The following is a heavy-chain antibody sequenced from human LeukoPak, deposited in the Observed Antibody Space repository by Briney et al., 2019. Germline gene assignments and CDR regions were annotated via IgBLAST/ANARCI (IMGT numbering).Heavy chain of an antibody. J-gene: IGHJ3*02. V-gene: IGHV4-39*07. CDR2: IYYSGST. Sequence: SETLSLTCTVSGGSISSSSYYWGWIRQPPGKGLEWIGSIYYSGSTYYNPSLKSRVTISVDTSKNQFSLKLSSVTAADTAVYYCAGSGLYNWNYEDAFDIWGQGTMVTVSS. D-gene: IGHD1-7*01. CDR1: GGSISSSSYY. CDR3: AGSGLYNWNYEDAFDI.